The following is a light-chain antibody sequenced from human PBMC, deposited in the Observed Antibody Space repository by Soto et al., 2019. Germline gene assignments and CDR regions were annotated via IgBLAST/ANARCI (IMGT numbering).Light chain of an antibody. CDR3: QQYSSMHS. J-gene: IGKJ4*01. Sequence: DIQMTQSPSSLSASVGDRVTIACQSSHDVSWNLNWFQQKPGEAPKLLIYDASNLKRGVPSRFSGSGSGTNFTLTISSLQPEDVAKYYCQQYSSMHSFGGGTEVDLK. CDR2: DAS. CDR1: HDVSWN. V-gene: IGKV1-33*01.